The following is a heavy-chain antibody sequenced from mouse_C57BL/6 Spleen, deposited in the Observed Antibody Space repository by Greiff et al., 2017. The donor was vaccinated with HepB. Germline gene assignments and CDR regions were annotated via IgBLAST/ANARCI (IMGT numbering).Heavy chain of an antibody. CDR2: IYPRDGST. V-gene: IGHV1-78*01. CDR3: ARLYYGSSYLDY. D-gene: IGHD1-1*01. CDR1: GYTFTDHT. J-gene: IGHJ2*01. Sequence: VKLQESDAELVKPGASVKISCKVSGYTFTDHTIHWMKQRPEQGLEWIGYIYPRDGSTKYNEKFKGKATLTADKSSSTAYMQLNSLTSEDSAVYFCARLYYGSSYLDYWGQGTTLTVSS.